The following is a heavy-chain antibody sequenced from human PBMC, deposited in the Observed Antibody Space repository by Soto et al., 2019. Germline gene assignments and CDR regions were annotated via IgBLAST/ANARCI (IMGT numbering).Heavy chain of an antibody. Sequence: SETLSLTCTVSGGSISSYYWSWIRQPPGKGLEWIGYIYYSGSTNYNPSLKSRVTISVDTSKNQFSLKLSSVTAADTAVYYCARDHISSGGPNWFDPWGQGTLVTVSS. CDR3: ARDHISSGGPNWFDP. D-gene: IGHD6-19*01. V-gene: IGHV4-59*01. J-gene: IGHJ5*02. CDR1: GGSISSYY. CDR2: IYYSGST.